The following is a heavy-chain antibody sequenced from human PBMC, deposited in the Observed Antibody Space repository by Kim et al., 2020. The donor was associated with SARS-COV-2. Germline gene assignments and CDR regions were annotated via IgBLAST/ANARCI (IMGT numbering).Heavy chain of an antibody. V-gene: IGHV3-48*03. D-gene: IGHD2-2*01. J-gene: IGHJ4*02. CDR2: ISPGGNII. CDR3: ARDHRDVAVVPAAHIYLAY. CDR1: GFTFSNYE. Sequence: GGSLRLSCAASGFTFSNYEMDWEMNWVRQAPGKGLEWLSYISPGGNIIYYADSVKGRFTISRDNAKNSLYLQMNSLRVDDTAVYYCARDHRDVAVVPAAHIYLAYWGQGILVTVSS.